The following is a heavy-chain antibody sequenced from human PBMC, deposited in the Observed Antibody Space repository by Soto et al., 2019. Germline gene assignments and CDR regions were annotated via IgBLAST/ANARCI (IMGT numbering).Heavy chain of an antibody. Sequence: ASVKVSCKASGYTFTSFGIGWVRQAPGQGLEWMGIINPSGGSTSYAQKFQGRVTMTRDTSTSTVYMELSSLRSEDTAVYYCARDQYYDFWSGPTHYGMDVWGQGTTVTVSS. CDR1: GYTFTSFG. CDR3: ARDQYYDFWSGPTHYGMDV. CDR2: INPSGGST. D-gene: IGHD3-3*01. J-gene: IGHJ6*02. V-gene: IGHV1-46*01.